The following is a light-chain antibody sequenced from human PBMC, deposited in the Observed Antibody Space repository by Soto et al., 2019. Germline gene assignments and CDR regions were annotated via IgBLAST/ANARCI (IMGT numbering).Light chain of an antibody. CDR2: EVT. CDR1: SSDVGGYNY. J-gene: IGLJ1*01. Sequence: QSALTQPPSASGSPGQSVTISCTGTSSDVGGYNYVSWYQQHPGKAPKVIIYEVTKRPSGVPDRFSGSKSGNTASLTVYGLQAEDEADYYCTSDAGSNNLGVFGTGTKLTVL. CDR3: TSDAGSNNLGV. V-gene: IGLV2-8*01.